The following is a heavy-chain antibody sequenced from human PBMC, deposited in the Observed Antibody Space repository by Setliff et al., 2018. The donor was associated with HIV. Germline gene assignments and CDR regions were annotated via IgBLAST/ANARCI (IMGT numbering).Heavy chain of an antibody. Sequence: ASVKVSCKSSGYTFTSYGISWVRQAPGQGLEWVGWISAYNGNTNYAQKFQGRVTMTTDTSTNTAYMELSSLTSGDTAVYYCAREGLWFGDRGFYMDVWGKGTAVTVSS. V-gene: IGHV1-18*01. CDR2: ISAYNGNT. CDR1: GYTFTSYG. D-gene: IGHD3-10*01. J-gene: IGHJ6*04. CDR3: AREGLWFGDRGFYMDV.